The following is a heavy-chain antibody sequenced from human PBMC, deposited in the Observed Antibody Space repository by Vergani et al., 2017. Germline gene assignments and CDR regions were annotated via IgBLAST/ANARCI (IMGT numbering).Heavy chain of an antibody. V-gene: IGHV4-39*01. D-gene: IGHD1-14*01. CDR1: GGSISSSSYC. CDR3: ARVRGLKSFTEFDY. CDR2: IYYSGST. Sequence: QLQLQESGPGLVKPSETLSLTCTVSGGSISSSSYCWGWIRQPPGEGLEWIGTIYYSGSTYYNPSLKSRVTISVDTSKNQFSLNLNSVTAADTAVYYCARVRGLKSFTEFDYWGQGTLVTVSS. J-gene: IGHJ4*02.